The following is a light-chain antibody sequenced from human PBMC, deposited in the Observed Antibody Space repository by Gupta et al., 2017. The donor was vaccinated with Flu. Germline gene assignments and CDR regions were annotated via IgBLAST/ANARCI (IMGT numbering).Light chain of an antibody. CDR2: AAP. Sequence: PSSLSASVGDRVTITCRASQSISSYLNWYQQKPGKAPKLLIYAAPSLQSGVPSRFSGSGSGTDFTLTISSLQPEDFATYYCQQSYSTPLTFGGGTKVEIK. V-gene: IGKV1-39*01. CDR3: QQSYSTPLT. J-gene: IGKJ4*01. CDR1: QSISSY.